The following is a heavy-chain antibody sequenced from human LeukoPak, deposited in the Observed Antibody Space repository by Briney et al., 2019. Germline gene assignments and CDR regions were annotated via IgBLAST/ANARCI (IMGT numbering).Heavy chain of an antibody. J-gene: IGHJ5*01. D-gene: IGHD3-9*01. CDR3: ASPGYDVLTPLDS. Sequence: GGSLRLSCAASGFTFSSYAMSWVRQAPGKGLECVSSISNSGGSTYYADSVKGRFTISRDNSKNTLYLHMNSLRAEDTAVYYCASPGYDVLTPLDSWGQGTLVTVSS. CDR1: GFTFSSYA. CDR2: ISNSGGST. V-gene: IGHV3-23*01.